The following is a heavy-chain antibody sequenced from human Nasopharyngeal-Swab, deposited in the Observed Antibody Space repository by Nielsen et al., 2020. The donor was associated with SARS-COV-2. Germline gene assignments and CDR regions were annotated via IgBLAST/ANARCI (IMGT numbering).Heavy chain of an antibody. J-gene: IGHJ5*02. CDR3: ARGGDPREVVAATDCFDP. CDR2: INPGGGSA. D-gene: IGHD2-15*01. Sequence: WVLQPPGQGLEWMGIINPGGGSATYSQNFQGRVTMTRDTSTSTVYMELTSLRSEDTAVYYCARGGDPREVVAATDCFDPWGQGTLVTVSS. V-gene: IGHV1-46*01.